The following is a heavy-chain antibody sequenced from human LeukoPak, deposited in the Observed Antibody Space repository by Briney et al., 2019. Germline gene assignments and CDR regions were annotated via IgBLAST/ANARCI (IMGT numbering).Heavy chain of an antibody. CDR2: ISSSSSII. CDR3: ARDGFVVVPAAMGVDY. J-gene: IGHJ4*02. CDR1: GFTFSSYS. D-gene: IGHD2-2*01. V-gene: IGHV3-48*01. Sequence: GGSLRLSCAASGFTFSSYSMNWVRQAPGKGLEWVSYISSSSSIIYYADSVKGRFTISRDNAKNSLYLQMNSLRAEDTAVYYCARDGFVVVPAAMGVDYWGQGTLVTVSS.